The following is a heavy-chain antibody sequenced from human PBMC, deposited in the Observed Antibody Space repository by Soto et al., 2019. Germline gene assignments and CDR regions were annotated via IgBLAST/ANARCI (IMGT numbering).Heavy chain of an antibody. Sequence: GGSLTLSCAASGFTFSSYGMHWVLQAPGKGLEWVAVISYDGSNKYYADSVKGRFTISRDNSKNTLYLQMNSLRAEDTAVYYCAKDRQLTSYFDYWGQGTLVTVSS. J-gene: IGHJ4*02. CDR3: AKDRQLTSYFDY. CDR2: ISYDGSNK. V-gene: IGHV3-30*18. CDR1: GFTFSSYG. D-gene: IGHD6-13*01.